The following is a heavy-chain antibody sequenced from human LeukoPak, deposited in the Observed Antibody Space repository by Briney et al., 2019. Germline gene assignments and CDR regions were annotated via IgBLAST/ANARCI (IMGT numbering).Heavy chain of an antibody. Sequence: SVKVSCKASGYTFSSHAISWVRQAPGQGLEWMGGIIPIFGTPNYAQKFQGRVTITADKSTTTAYMELSSLRSEDTAVYYCARDRVGASPGRDSFDIWAPGTMVTISS. D-gene: IGHD1-26*01. V-gene: IGHV1-69*06. CDR1: GYTFSSHA. J-gene: IGHJ3*02. CDR2: IIPIFGTP. CDR3: ARDRVGASPGRDSFDI.